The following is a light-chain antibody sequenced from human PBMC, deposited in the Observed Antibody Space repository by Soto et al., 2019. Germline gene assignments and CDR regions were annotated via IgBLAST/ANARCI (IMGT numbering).Light chain of an antibody. CDR2: DVS. CDR3: CSYAGSHSLYV. J-gene: IGLJ1*01. Sequence: QSALTQPRSVSGSPGQSVPISCTGTSSDVGGYNYVSWYQQHPGKAPKLMIYDVSKRPSGVPDRFSGSKSGNTASLTISGLQAEDEADYYCCSYAGSHSLYVFGTGTKLTVL. V-gene: IGLV2-11*01. CDR1: SSDVGGYNY.